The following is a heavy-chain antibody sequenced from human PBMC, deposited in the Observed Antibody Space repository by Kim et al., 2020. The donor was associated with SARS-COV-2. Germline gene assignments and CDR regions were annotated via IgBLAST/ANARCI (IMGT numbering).Heavy chain of an antibody. Sequence: PSLTSRVTISVDTSKNQFSLKLSSVTAADTAVYYCARVKEGYSSGWYPDYWGQGTLVSVSS. J-gene: IGHJ4*02. CDR3: ARVKEGYSSGWYPDY. V-gene: IGHV4-59*01. D-gene: IGHD6-19*01.